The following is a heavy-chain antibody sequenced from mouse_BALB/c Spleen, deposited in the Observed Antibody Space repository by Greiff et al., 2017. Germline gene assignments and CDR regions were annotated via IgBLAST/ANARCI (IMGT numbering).Heavy chain of an antibody. V-gene: IGHV5-6-5*01. CDR1: GFTFSSYA. J-gene: IGHJ4*01. CDR3: ARGGYGNYEDY. Sequence: EVQVVESGGGLVKPGGSLKLSCAASGFTFSSYAMSWVRQTPEKRLEWVASISSGGSTYYQDSVKGRFTISKDNARNILYLQMSSLRSEDTAMYYCARGGYGNYEDYWGQGTSVTVSS. CDR2: ISSGGST. D-gene: IGHD2-10*02.